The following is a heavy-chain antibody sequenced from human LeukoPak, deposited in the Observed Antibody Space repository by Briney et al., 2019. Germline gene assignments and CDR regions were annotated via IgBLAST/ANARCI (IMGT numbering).Heavy chain of an antibody. CDR3: ATRGDWLDP. Sequence: PSETLSLTCTVSGGSISTYYWSWIRQPPGKGLEWIGYIYYTGSTNYNPSLKSRVTISVDTSKNQFSLKLNSVTAADTAVYYCATRGDWLDPWGQGTPVTVSS. CDR2: IYYTGST. J-gene: IGHJ5*02. V-gene: IGHV4-59*01. CDR1: GGSISTYY.